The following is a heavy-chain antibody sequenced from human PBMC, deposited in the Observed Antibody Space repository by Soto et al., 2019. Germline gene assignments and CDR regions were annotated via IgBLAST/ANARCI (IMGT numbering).Heavy chain of an antibody. CDR2: IWYDGSNK. V-gene: IGHV3-33*01. CDR3: ARDFSSSTSVRRPVCYYYYGLDV. CDR1: GFTFSNYG. D-gene: IGHD2-2*01. J-gene: IGHJ6*01. Sequence: QVQLVESGGGVVQPGRSLRLSCAASGFTFSNYGMHWVRQAPGKGLEWVAVIWYDGSNKYYADSVKGRCTIARATSTNTLHLESNSRRAQDTAVYYCARDFSSSTSVRRPVCYYYYGLDVWVQGTTVTFSS.